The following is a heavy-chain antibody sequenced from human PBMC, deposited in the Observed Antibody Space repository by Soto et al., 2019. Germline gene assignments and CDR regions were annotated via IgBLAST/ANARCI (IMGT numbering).Heavy chain of an antibody. J-gene: IGHJ5*02. D-gene: IGHD3-10*01. CDR3: ATEEKYYGSGTNWFDP. CDR1: GGSFSGYY. CDR2: IYYSGGT. V-gene: IGHV4-30-4*08. Sequence: PSETLSLTCAVYGGSFSGYYWSWIRQPPGKGLEWIGYIYYSGGTYYNPSLKSRVTISVDTSKNQFSLNLSSVTAADTAVYYCATEEKYYGSGTNWFDPWGQGTLVTVSS.